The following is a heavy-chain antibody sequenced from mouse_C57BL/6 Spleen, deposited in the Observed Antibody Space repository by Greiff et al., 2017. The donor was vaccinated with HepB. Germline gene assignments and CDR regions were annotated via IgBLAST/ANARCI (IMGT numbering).Heavy chain of an antibody. CDR1: GYTFTDYY. CDR3: ARCLTTVGGFAY. J-gene: IGHJ3*01. CDR2: INPNNGGT. Sequence: EVQLQQSGHELVKPGASVKISCKASGYTFTDYYMNWVKQSHGKSLEWIGDINPNNGGTSYNQKFKGKATLTVDKSSSTAYMGLRSLTSEDSAVDYWARCLTTVGGFAYWGQGTLVTVSA. D-gene: IGHD1-1*01. V-gene: IGHV1-26*01.